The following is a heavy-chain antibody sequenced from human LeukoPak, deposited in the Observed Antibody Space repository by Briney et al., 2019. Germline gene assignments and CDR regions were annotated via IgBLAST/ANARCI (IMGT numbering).Heavy chain of an antibody. V-gene: IGHV3-21*01. D-gene: IGHD6-13*01. CDR1: GFTFSSYS. J-gene: IGHJ4*02. CDR3: ARDGWAAADAGNYFDY. Sequence: PGGSLRLSCAASGFTFSSYSMNWVRQAPGKGLEWVSSISSSSSYIYYADSVKGRFTISRDNAKDSLYLQMNRLRVEDTAVYYCARDGWAAADAGNYFDYWGQGTLVTVSS. CDR2: ISSSSSYI.